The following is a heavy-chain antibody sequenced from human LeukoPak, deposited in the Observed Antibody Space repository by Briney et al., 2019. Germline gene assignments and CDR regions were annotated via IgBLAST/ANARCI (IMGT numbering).Heavy chain of an antibody. V-gene: IGHV4-59*01. J-gene: IGHJ3*02. CDR2: IYYSGST. D-gene: IGHD3-10*01. CDR1: GGSTNSYY. CDR3: ASGGYYGSGSDDAFHI. Sequence: SETLSLTCTAGGGSTNSYYWSFIRQPPGKGLEWIGSIYYSGSTNYNPSLKSRVTISIDTSKNQFSLKLSSVTAADTAVYYCASGGYYGSGSDDAFHIWGQGTMVTVSS.